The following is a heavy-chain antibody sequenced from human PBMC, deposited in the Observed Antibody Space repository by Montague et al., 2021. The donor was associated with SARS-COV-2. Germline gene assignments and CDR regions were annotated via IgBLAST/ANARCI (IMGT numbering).Heavy chain of an antibody. CDR2: LYFSGST. CDR3: ANYCSRTNCGGY. D-gene: IGHD2-2*01. V-gene: IGHV4-39*01. Sequence: SETLSLTCTVSGGSISSESYFWVWFRQPPGKGLEWIGTLYFSGSTYYYPSLKSRVTISVDTSKNQFSLKLSSVTAADTAVYYCANYCSRTNCGGYWGQGTLVTVSS. CDR1: GGSISSESYF. J-gene: IGHJ4*02.